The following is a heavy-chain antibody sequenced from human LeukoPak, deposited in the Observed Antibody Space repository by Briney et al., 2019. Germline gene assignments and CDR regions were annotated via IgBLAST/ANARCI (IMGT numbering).Heavy chain of an antibody. CDR1: GFTFSDYT. CDR3: ARNYDATGYYYYYYYYMDV. D-gene: IGHD3-9*01. CDR2: ISSSSTYI. J-gene: IGHJ6*03. Sequence: GGSLRLSCAASGFTFSDYTMNWARQAPGKGLEWVSSISSSSTYIYYADSMKGRFTISRDNAKNSLYLQMNSLRAEDTAAYYCARNYDATGYYYYYYYYMDVWGKGTTVTVSS. V-gene: IGHV3-21*01.